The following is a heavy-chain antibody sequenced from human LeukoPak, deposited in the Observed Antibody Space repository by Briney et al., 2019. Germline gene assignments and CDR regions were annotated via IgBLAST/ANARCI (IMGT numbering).Heavy chain of an antibody. CDR1: GLTFSSYS. J-gene: IGHJ4*02. Sequence: GGSLRLSCAASGLTFSSYSMNWVRQAPGKGLEWVSSISSSSSYIYYADSVKGRFTISRDNAKNSLYLQMNSLRAEDTAVYYCARDGYKTRGPYDYWGQGTLVTVSS. CDR2: ISSSSSYI. D-gene: IGHD5-24*01. V-gene: IGHV3-21*01. CDR3: ARDGYKTRGPYDY.